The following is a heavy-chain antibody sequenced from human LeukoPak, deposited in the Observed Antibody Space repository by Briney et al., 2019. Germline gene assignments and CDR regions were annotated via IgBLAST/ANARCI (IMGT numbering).Heavy chain of an antibody. CDR3: ARTPMYCSGGSCYSD. J-gene: IGHJ4*02. D-gene: IGHD2-15*01. CDR1: GFTFSSYE. Sequence: GGSLRLSCAASGFTFSSYEMNWVRQALGKGLEWVSYISSSGSTIYYADSVKGRFTISRDNAKNSLYLQMNSLRAEDTAVYYCARTPMYCSGGSCYSDWGQGTLVTVSS. V-gene: IGHV3-48*03. CDR2: ISSSGSTI.